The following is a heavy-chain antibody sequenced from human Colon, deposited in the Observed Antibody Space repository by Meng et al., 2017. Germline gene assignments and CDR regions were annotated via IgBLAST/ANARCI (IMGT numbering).Heavy chain of an antibody. Sequence: QVQLVQSGAEGKKPGSSVKVSCKASGGTFSSYAISWVRQAPGQGLEWMGGIIPIFGTANYAQKFQGRVTITTDESTSTAYMELSSLRSEDTAVYYCATSGSYIYGMDVWGQGTTVTVSS. D-gene: IGHD1-26*01. CDR3: ATSGSYIYGMDV. V-gene: IGHV1-69*05. CDR1: GGTFSSYA. J-gene: IGHJ6*02. CDR2: IIPIFGTA.